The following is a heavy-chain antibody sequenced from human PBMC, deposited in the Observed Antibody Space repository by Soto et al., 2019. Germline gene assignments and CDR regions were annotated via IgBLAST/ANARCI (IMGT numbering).Heavy chain of an antibody. D-gene: IGHD3-22*01. CDR3: ARGGSGYTWFNEF. Sequence: QEQLVQSGAEVKKPGSSVKVSCKASGGFFSSYPISGVRQAPGQGLKWMGGIIPVFQTAYYTQRFQGRVTITADESTNTAYMELSSLRSEDTAIYYCARGGSGYTWFNEFWGQGTLVTVSS. CDR1: GGFFSSYP. J-gene: IGHJ4*02. V-gene: IGHV1-69*01. CDR2: IIPVFQTA.